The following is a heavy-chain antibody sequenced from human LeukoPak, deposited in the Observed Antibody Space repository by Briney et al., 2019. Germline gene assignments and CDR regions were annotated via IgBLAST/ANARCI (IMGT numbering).Heavy chain of an antibody. D-gene: IGHD2-15*01. V-gene: IGHV3-23*01. Sequence: QPGGSLRLSCAASGFTFSSYAMSWVRQAPGKGLEWVSAISGSGGSTYYADSVKGRFTISRDNSKNTLYLQMNSPRAEDTAVYYCAKWNSGGRLGYFDYWGQGTLVTVSS. CDR3: AKWNSGGRLGYFDY. J-gene: IGHJ4*02. CDR1: GFTFSSYA. CDR2: ISGSGGST.